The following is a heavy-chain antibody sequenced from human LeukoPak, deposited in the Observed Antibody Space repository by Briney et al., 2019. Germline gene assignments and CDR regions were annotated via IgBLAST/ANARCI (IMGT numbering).Heavy chain of an antibody. Sequence: GGSLRLSCAAPGVTLSGSAMHWVRQASGKGLEWVGRIRSKTNSYATAYAASVKGRFTTSRDDSKNTAYLQMNSLKTEDTAVYYCTRYYYDGSGYYYLFDYWGQGTLVTVSS. CDR2: IRSKTNSYAT. V-gene: IGHV3-73*01. J-gene: IGHJ4*02. CDR1: GVTLSGSA. D-gene: IGHD3-22*01. CDR3: TRYYYDGSGYYYLFDY.